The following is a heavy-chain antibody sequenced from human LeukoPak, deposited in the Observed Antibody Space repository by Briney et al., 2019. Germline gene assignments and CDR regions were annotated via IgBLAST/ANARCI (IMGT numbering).Heavy chain of an antibody. J-gene: IGHJ4*02. Sequence: SETLSLTCAVSGGSISSGGYSWSWIRQPPGKGLERIGYIYHSGSTYYNPSLKSRVTISVDRSKNQFSLKLSSVTAADTAVYYCARTTSGSYYFDYWGQGTLVTVSS. CDR1: GGSISSGGYS. D-gene: IGHD1-26*01. CDR3: ARTTSGSYYFDY. CDR2: IYHSGST. V-gene: IGHV4-30-2*01.